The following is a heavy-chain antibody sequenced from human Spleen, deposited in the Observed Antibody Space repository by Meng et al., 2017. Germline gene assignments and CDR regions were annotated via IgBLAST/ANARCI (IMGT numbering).Heavy chain of an antibody. Sequence: ESLKISCAVYGGSFSGYYWSWIRQPPGKGLEWIGEINHSGSTDYNPSLKSRVTISVDTSKNQFSLKLSSVTAADTAVYYCAGGAVVTLIFYHAMDVWGQGTTVTVSS. J-gene: IGHJ6*02. CDR1: GGSFSGYY. D-gene: IGHD2-21*02. CDR3: AGGAVVTLIFYHAMDV. V-gene: IGHV4-34*01. CDR2: INHSGST.